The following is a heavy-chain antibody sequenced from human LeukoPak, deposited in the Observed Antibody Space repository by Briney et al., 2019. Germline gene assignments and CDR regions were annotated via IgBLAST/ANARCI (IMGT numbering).Heavy chain of an antibody. CDR1: GFTFSSYA. V-gene: IGHV3-23*01. CDR3: AKGGLYYYGSGSYSDY. CDR2: ISGSGGGT. D-gene: IGHD3-10*01. J-gene: IGHJ4*02. Sequence: GGSLTLSCAAAGFTFSSYAMSLVRQAPGKRLEWVSAISGSGGGTYYADSVKGRFTISRDNSKNTLYVQMNSLRAEDTAVYYCAKGGLYYYGSGSYSDYWGQGTLVTVSS.